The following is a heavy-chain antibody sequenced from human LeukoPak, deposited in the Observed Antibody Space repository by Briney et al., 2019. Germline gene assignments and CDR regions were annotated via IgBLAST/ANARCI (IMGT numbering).Heavy chain of an antibody. CDR1: GGSITNYY. CDR2: IYYSGST. Sequence: SETLSLTSTVSGGSITNYYWSWIRQPPGKGLEWLAYIYYSGSTNSNPSLKSRVTISVDTSKNQFSLKLSSVTAADTAVYYCARHLTGYSSSWNAAWGQGTLVTVSS. J-gene: IGHJ5*02. D-gene: IGHD6-13*01. CDR3: ARHLTGYSSSWNAA. V-gene: IGHV4-59*01.